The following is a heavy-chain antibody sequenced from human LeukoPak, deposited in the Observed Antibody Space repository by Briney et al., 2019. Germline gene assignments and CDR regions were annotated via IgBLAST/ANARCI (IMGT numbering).Heavy chain of an antibody. CDR1: DGSFSGYY. D-gene: IGHD3-10*01. CDR3: ARGRKVRGVIITD. Sequence: SETLSLTCAVYDGSFSGYYWSWIRQPPGKGLEWIGEINHSGSTNYNPSLKSRVTISVDTSKNQFSLKLSSVTAADTAVYYCARGRKVRGVIITDWGQGTLVTVSS. CDR2: INHSGST. J-gene: IGHJ4*02. V-gene: IGHV4-34*01.